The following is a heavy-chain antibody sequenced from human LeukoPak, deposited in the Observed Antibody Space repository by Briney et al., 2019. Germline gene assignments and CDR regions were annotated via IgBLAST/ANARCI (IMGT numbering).Heavy chain of an antibody. D-gene: IGHD3-10*01. J-gene: IGHJ4*02. Sequence: GKSLRLSCAASGFTFSTYAMSWVRQAPGRGLEWVSAISGSGGSTYYADSVKGRFTISRDNSKNTLYLQMNGLRAEDTAVYYCAKASYGLIDYWGQGTLVTVSS. V-gene: IGHV3-23*01. CDR1: GFTFSTYA. CDR3: AKASYGLIDY. CDR2: ISGSGGST.